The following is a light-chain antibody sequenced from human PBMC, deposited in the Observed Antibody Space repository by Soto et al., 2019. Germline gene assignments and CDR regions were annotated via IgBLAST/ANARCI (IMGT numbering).Light chain of an antibody. V-gene: IGLV2-23*02. CDR2: DVN. Sequence: ALTQPASVSGSPGQSIIVSCTGTNSDVGRYDHVSWLQHSPGKAPKVVIYDVNNRPSGVSNRFSGSKSDNTAALTISGLQAEDEGDYYCCSYAGDGVVFGGGTKVTVL. J-gene: IGLJ2*01. CDR1: NSDVGRYDH. CDR3: CSYAGDGVV.